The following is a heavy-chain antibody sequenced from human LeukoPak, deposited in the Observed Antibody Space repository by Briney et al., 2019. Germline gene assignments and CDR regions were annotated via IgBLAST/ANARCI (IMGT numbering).Heavy chain of an antibody. CDR2: ISSSGTI. CDR1: GFTFSTYS. CDR3: ARDQGNWNIDY. V-gene: IGHV3-48*04. J-gene: IGHJ4*02. Sequence: GGSLRLSCAASGFTFSTYSMNWVRQAPGKGLEWVSYISSSGTIYYADSVKGRFTISRDNATNSLYLQMNSLRAEDTAVYYCARDQGNWNIDYWGQGTLVTVSS. D-gene: IGHD1/OR15-1a*01.